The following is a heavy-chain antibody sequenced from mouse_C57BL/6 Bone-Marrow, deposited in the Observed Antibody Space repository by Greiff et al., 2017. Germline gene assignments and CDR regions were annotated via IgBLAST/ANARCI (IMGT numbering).Heavy chain of an antibody. Sequence: QVQLQQPGAELVRPGTSVKLSCKASGYTFTSYWMHWVKQRPGQGLEWIGVIDPSDSYTNYNQKFKGKATLTVDTSSSTAYMQLSSLTSEDSAVYYCARSGNYGVTFGYWGQGTTLTVSS. D-gene: IGHD2-1*01. CDR3: ARSGNYGVTFGY. V-gene: IGHV1-59*01. CDR1: GYTFTSYW. J-gene: IGHJ2*01. CDR2: IDPSDSYT.